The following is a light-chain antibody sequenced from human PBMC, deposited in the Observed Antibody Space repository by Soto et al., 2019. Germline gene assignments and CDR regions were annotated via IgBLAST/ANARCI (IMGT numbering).Light chain of an antibody. CDR2: DVS. J-gene: IGLJ1*01. V-gene: IGLV2-14*01. Sequence: QSALTQPASVSGSPGQSITISCTGTSSDVGGYNYVSWYQQYPGKAPKLMIYDVSNWPSGVSNRFSGSKSGNTASLTISGLQAEDEADYYCSSYTTSFSYVFGTGTKVTVL. CDR3: SSYTTSFSYV. CDR1: SSDVGGYNY.